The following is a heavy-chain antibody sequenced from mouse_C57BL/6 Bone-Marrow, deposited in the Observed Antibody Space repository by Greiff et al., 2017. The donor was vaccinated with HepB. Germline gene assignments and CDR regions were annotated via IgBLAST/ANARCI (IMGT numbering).Heavy chain of an antibody. CDR3: ARDDGYYGGAMDY. D-gene: IGHD2-3*01. J-gene: IGHJ4*01. CDR2: INPSSGYT. Sequence: VQLQQPGAEFVKPGASVKLSCKASGYTFTSYWMHWVKQRPGQGLEWIGYINPSSGYTKYNQKFKDKATLTADKSSSTAYMQLSSLTYEDSAVYYCARDDGYYGGAMDYWGQGTSVTVSS. V-gene: IGHV1-7*01. CDR1: GYTFTSYW.